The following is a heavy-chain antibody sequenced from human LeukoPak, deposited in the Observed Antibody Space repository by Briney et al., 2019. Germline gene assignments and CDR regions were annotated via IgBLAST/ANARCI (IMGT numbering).Heavy chain of an antibody. D-gene: IGHD3-22*01. J-gene: IGHJ4*02. CDR1: GATFSSYA. CDR2: ISAYNGNT. V-gene: IGHV1-18*01. Sequence: ASVKVSCKSSGATFSSYAISWVRQAPGQGLEWMGWISAYNGNTDYAQKFQGRVTMTTDTSTSTAYMELRSLRSDDTAVYFCARAYYHDTSSYQGFDFWGQGTLVTVSS. CDR3: ARAYYHDTSSYQGFDF.